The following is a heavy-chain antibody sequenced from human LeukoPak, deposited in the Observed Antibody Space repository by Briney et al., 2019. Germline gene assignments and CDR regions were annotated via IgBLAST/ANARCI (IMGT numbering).Heavy chain of an antibody. D-gene: IGHD3-16*02. Sequence: GGSLRLSCAASGFNFVDYAMHWVRQVPGKGLEWVSGISYNSGTIVYADSVKGRFTISRDNSKNTLYLQMNSLRAEDMAVYYCVSSLVRGFDYYDYVWGSYHVEYWGQGTLVTVSS. CDR1: GFNFVDYA. CDR2: ISYNSGTI. V-gene: IGHV3-9*03. CDR3: VSSLVRGFDYYDYVWGSYHVEY. J-gene: IGHJ4*02.